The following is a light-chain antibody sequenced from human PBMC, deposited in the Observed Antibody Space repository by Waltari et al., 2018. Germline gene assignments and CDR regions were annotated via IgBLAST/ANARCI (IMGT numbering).Light chain of an antibody. J-gene: IGLJ1*01. CDR3: CSYTGISLSYG. V-gene: IGLV2-23*01. CDR2: EAV. CDR1: STDLASHYL. Sequence: QSALAQPASVSGSPGQSITISCTGASTDLASHYLVSWYQHHPGKAPKLMIYEAVKRPSGVSNRFSGANTGATACLTISGLRTDVEGYYDCCSYTGISLSYGCESGTMVTVL.